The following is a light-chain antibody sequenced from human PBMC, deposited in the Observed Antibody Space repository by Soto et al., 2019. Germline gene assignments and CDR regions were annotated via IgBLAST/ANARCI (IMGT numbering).Light chain of an antibody. CDR1: VSDVGGYDS. CDR3: CSYTTSTTYV. J-gene: IGLJ1*01. Sequence: QSALTQPASVSGSPGQSITISCTGTVSDVGGYDSVSWYQQHPGRAPKLIIYGVNNRPSGVSNRFSASKSADTASLTISGLQAEDKANYYCCSYTTSTTYVFGTGTKVTVL. CDR2: GVN. V-gene: IGLV2-14*03.